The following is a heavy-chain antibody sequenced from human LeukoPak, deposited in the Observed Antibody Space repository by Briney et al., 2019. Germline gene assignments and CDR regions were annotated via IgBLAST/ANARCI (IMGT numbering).Heavy chain of an antibody. Sequence: GGSLRLSCKGSGFSFISYWIAWVRQMPGKGLEWMGIIYPGDSDTRYSPSFQGQVTISADKSITTAYLQWSRLKASDTAMYYCARIGYSYSAKFDYWGHGTLVTVSS. V-gene: IGHV5-51*01. D-gene: IGHD5-18*01. CDR3: ARIGYSYSAKFDY. CDR2: IYPGDSDT. CDR1: GFSFISYW. J-gene: IGHJ4*01.